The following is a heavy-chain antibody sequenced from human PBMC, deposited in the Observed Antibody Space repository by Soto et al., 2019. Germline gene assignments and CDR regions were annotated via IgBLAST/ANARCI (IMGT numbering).Heavy chain of an antibody. J-gene: IGHJ4*02. Sequence: QVQLQESGPGLVKPSQTLSLTCTVSGGSISSGDYYWSWIRQPPGKGLEWIGYIYYSGSTYYNPSLKSRVTISVDTSKNQFSLKLSFVTAADTAVYYCARVRATVTTLFDYWGQGTLVTVSS. CDR3: ARVRATVTTLFDY. CDR1: GGSISSGDYY. CDR2: IYYSGST. D-gene: IGHD4-17*01. V-gene: IGHV4-30-4*01.